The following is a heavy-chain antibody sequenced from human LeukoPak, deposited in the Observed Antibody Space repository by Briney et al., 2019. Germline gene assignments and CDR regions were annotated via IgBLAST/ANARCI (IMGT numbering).Heavy chain of an antibody. CDR2: IYYSGST. V-gene: IGHV4-30-4*01. CDR3: ARGLWGSGSYLLFNWFDP. CDR1: GGSISSGDYY. Sequence: SETLSLTCTVSGGSISSGDYYWSWIRQPPGKGLEWIGYIYYSGSTYYNPSLKSRVTISVDTSKNQFSLKLSSVTAADTAVYYCARGLWGSGSYLLFNWFDPWGQGTLVTVSS. D-gene: IGHD3-10*01. J-gene: IGHJ5*02.